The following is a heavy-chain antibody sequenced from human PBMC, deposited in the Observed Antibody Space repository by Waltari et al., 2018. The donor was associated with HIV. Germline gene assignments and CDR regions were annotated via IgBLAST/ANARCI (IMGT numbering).Heavy chain of an antibody. CDR3: AGGGGFLTHY. J-gene: IGHJ4*02. D-gene: IGHD1-20*01. CDR2: IKQNGSEI. CDR1: GFTFNTW. Sequence: EVQLVESGGGLVQPGGSLRLSCVASGFTFNTWMSWGRRAPGKGGEWVAKIKQNGSEIHDVDSGKGRLTIPKNNPKNSLFLEMTGRRAEYRAVYYCAGGGGFLTHYWGQGTLVTVSS. V-gene: IGHV3-7*04.